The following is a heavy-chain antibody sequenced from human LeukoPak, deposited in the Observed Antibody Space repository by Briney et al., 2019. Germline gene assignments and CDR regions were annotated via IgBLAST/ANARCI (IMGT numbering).Heavy chain of an antibody. J-gene: IGHJ4*02. CDR3: ASSPRFLEWLESFDY. D-gene: IGHD3-3*01. CDR2: IKQDGGEK. V-gene: IGHV3-7*01. CDR1: GFTFSSYW. Sequence: GGSLRLSCAASGFTFSSYWMSWVRQAPGKGLEWVANIKQDGGEKYYVDSVKGRFTISRDNAKNSLYLQMNSLRAEDTAVYYCASSPRFLEWLESFDYWGQGTLVTVSS.